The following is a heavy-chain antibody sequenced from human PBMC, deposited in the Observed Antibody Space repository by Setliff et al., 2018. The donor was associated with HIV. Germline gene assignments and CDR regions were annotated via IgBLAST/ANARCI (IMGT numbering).Heavy chain of an antibody. V-gene: IGHV1-69*04. CDR3: ARDVIWNYVDYFDY. CDR1: GYYFNIDY. D-gene: IGHD1-7*01. J-gene: IGHJ4*02. Sequence: GASVKVSCKTFGYYFNIDYMHWVRQAPGQGLEWMGRIIPKLGVANYAQKFQGRVTITADKSTSTAYMELSSLRSEDTAVYYCARDVIWNYVDYFDYWGQGTLVTVSS. CDR2: IIPKLGVA.